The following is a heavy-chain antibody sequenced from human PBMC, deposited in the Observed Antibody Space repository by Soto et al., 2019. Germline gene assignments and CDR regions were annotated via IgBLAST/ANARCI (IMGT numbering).Heavy chain of an antibody. D-gene: IGHD6-19*01. V-gene: IGHV4-39*01. CDR3: ARHLGEQWLVRTTVWFDP. CDR2: IYYSGST. Sequence: SETLSLTCTVSGGSISSSSYYWGWIRQPPGKGLEWIGSIYYSGSTYYNPSLKSRVTISVDTSKNQFSLKLSSVTAADTAVYYCARHLGEQWLVRTTVWFDPWGQGTLVTVSS. J-gene: IGHJ5*02. CDR1: GGSISSSSYY.